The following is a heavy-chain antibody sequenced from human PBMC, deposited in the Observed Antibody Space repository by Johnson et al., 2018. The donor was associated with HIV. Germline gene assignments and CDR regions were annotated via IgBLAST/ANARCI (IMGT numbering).Heavy chain of an antibody. CDR2: ISYDGSNK. V-gene: IGHV3-30-3*01. D-gene: IGHD6-13*01. Sequence: QVQLVESGGGVVQPGRSLRLSCAASGFTFSSYAMHWVRQAPGKGLEWVAVISYDGSNKYYADSVKGRFTISRDNSKNTLYLQMNSLRAEDTAVYYCAGGALQRGSWYGRDAFDIWGQGTMVSVSS. J-gene: IGHJ3*02. CDR3: AGGALQRGSWYGRDAFDI. CDR1: GFTFSSYA.